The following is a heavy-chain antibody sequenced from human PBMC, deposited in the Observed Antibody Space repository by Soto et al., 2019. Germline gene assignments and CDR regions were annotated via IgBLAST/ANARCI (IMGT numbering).Heavy chain of an antibody. Sequence: QVQLQESGPGLVKPSQTLSLTCTVSGASISNGGYYWSWIRQHPGKGLEWIGYIYYSGSTYYNPSLKSRVTISVDASKNPFSLHLSSVTAAATAVYYCHLEVYANYYFAYWGQGTLVTVSS. CDR2: IYYSGST. D-gene: IGHD2-8*02. J-gene: IGHJ4*02. CDR3: HLEVYANYYFAY. CDR1: GASISNGGYY. V-gene: IGHV4-31*03.